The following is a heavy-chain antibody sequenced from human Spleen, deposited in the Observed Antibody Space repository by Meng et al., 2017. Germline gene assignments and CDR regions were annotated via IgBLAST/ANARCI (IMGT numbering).Heavy chain of an antibody. Sequence: GESLKISCAASGFTFSNAWMTWVRQAPGKGLEWIGRMKSNVDGGTVDYAAAVKGRFFISRDDSENTFYLQINSLRAEDTAVYYCARDITNYGDRFAYWGQGTLVTVSS. D-gene: IGHD4-17*01. J-gene: IGHJ4*02. CDR1: GFTFSNAW. V-gene: IGHV3-15*01. CDR2: MKSNVDGGTV. CDR3: ARDITNYGDRFAY.